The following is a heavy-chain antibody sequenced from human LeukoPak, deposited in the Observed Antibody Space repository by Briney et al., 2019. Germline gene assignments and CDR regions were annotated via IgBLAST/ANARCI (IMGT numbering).Heavy chain of an antibody. CDR2: IYPGDSDT. D-gene: IGHD5-24*01. J-gene: IGHJ4*02. CDR3: ARRVGYGHYYFDY. CDR1: GYSFTSYW. Sequence: GESLKISCKGSGYSFTSYWIGWVRQMPGKGLEWMGIIYPGDSDTRYSPSFQGQVTISADKSITTAYLQWSSLKASDSGMYYCARRVGYGHYYFDYWGQGTPVTVSS. V-gene: IGHV5-51*01.